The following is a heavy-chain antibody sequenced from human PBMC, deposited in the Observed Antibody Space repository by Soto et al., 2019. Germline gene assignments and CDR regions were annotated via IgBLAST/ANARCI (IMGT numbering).Heavy chain of an antibody. CDR3: ARGPRVSSTGTGAH. Sequence: GGSLRLSCAVSGFTFSAYWMHWVRQVPGKGLTWVSRISDDGSTATYADSVKGRFIISRDNAKNTLYLEMNTLRADDSGLYYCARGPRVSSTGTGAHWGRGTLVTVAS. D-gene: IGHD1-1*01. J-gene: IGHJ4*02. CDR1: GFTFSAYW. V-gene: IGHV3-74*01. CDR2: ISDDGSTA.